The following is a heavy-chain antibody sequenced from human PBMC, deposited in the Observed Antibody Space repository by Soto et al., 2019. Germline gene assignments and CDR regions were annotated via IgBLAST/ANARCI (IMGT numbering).Heavy chain of an antibody. Sequence: SETLSLTCTVSGGSIISYYWSWILQPPGKGLEWIGYIYYSGSTNYNPSLKSRVTISVGTSKNQFSLKLSSVTAADTAVYYCARDNCSSTSCYYMDVWGKGTTVTVSS. CDR2: IYYSGST. V-gene: IGHV4-59*01. J-gene: IGHJ6*03. CDR3: ARDNCSSTSCYYMDV. CDR1: GGSIISYY. D-gene: IGHD2-2*01.